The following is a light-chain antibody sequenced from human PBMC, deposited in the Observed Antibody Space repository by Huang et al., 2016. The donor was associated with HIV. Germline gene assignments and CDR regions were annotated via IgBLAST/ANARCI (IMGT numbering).Light chain of an antibody. V-gene: IGKV2D-29*02. J-gene: IGKJ3*01. CDR3: MQSIQLPPT. CDR2: EVS. Sequence: DIVMTQTPLSLSVTPGQPASISCKSSQSLLHSDGKPYLFWYLQNPGQSPQRLIYEVSKRLSGVTDRLSGRGSGTDFTQKISRVEAEDVGVYYCMQSIQLPPTVGPGTTVDIK. CDR1: QSLLHSDGKPY.